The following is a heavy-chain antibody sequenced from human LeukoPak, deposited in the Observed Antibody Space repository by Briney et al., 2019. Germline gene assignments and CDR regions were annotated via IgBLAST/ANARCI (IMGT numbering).Heavy chain of an antibody. Sequence: GGSLRLSCAASRFTFSSYEMNWVRQAPGKGLEWVSYISSSGNTIYYADSVKGRFTISRDNAKNSLYLKMNSLRAEDTAVYYCARKTTASGFDYWGQGTLVTVSS. CDR3: ARKTTASGFDY. V-gene: IGHV3-48*03. D-gene: IGHD1-1*01. J-gene: IGHJ4*02. CDR1: RFTFSSYE. CDR2: ISSSGNTI.